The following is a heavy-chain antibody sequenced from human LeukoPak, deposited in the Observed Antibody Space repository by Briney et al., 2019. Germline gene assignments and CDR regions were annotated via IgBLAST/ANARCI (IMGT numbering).Heavy chain of an antibody. J-gene: IGHJ3*02. CDR3: ARGLPDYDFWSGYLGAFDI. Sequence: SETLSLTCTVSGGSISSYYWSWIRQPAGKGLEWIRRIYTSGSTNYNPSLKSRVTMSVDTSKNQFSLKLSSVTAADTAVYYCARGLPDYDFWSGYLGAFDIWGQGTMVTVSS. V-gene: IGHV4-4*07. D-gene: IGHD3-3*01. CDR2: IYTSGST. CDR1: GGSISSYY.